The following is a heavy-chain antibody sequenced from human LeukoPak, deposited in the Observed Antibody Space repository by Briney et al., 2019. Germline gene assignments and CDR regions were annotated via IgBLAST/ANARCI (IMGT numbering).Heavy chain of an antibody. CDR3: ATLPRLGYCSGGSCYDAFDI. V-gene: IGHV1-46*01. CDR1: GYTFTSYY. J-gene: IGHJ3*02. D-gene: IGHD2-15*01. Sequence: GASVKVSCKASGYTFTSYYMHWVRQAPGQGLEWMGIINPSGGTTNYAQKFQGRVTMSRDMSTTTVYMELSSLRSEDTAVYYCATLPRLGYCSGGSCYDAFDIWGQGTMVTVSS. CDR2: INPSGGTT.